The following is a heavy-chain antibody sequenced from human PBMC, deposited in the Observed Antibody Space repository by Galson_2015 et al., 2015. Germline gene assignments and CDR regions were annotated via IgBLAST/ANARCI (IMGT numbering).Heavy chain of an antibody. CDR3: AREGYCTGGSCLETPSNYYYYGMDV. J-gene: IGHJ6*02. Sequence: SVKVSCKASGGTFSNYTITWVRQAPGQGLEWMGRIIPIRGIANFAQKFQGRVTLTADKSTSTAYMELSSLTSEDTAVFYCAREGYCTGGSCLETPSNYYYYGMDVWGQGTTVTVSS. CDR2: IIPIRGIA. D-gene: IGHD2-15*01. V-gene: IGHV1-69*02. CDR1: GGTFSNYT.